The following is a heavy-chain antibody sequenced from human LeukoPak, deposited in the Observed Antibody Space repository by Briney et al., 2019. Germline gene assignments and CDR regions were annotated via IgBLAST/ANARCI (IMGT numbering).Heavy chain of an antibody. V-gene: IGHV1-18*01. CDR3: ARDWDSSGSTPFHYFDY. CDR2: ISAYNGNT. Sequence: GASVKVSCKASGYTFTSYGISWVRQAPGQGLEWMGWISAYNGNTSYAQKLQGRVTMTTDTSTSTAYMELRSLRSDDTAVYYCARDWDSSGSTPFHYFDYWGQGTLVTVSS. D-gene: IGHD3-22*01. CDR1: GYTFTSYG. J-gene: IGHJ4*02.